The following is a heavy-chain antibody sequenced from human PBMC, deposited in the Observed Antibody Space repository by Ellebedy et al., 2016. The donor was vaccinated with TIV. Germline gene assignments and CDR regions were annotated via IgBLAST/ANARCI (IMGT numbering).Heavy chain of an antibody. CDR3: ARDYYGSLDY. J-gene: IGHJ4*02. Sequence: SETLSLTXTVSGGSMNNDCWSWIRQTPGKGLEWVGYVCHSGSPNNNPSLKSRLTMSLDTSKNQFSLKLSSVTAADTAVYYCARDYYGSLDYWGQGILVTVSS. CDR2: VCHSGSP. D-gene: IGHD3-10*01. V-gene: IGHV4-59*01. CDR1: GGSMNNDC.